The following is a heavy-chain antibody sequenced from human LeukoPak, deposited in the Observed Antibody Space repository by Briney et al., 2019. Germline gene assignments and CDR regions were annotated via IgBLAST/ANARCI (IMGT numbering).Heavy chain of an antibody. CDR3: AKSRSGVSSCYNY. CDR1: GFTFSNYA. Sequence: GGSLRLSCAASGFTFSNYAMSWVRQAPGKGLEWVSAISGSDDNTYYADSVRGRFTISRDNSKNTLYLQMNSLRAEDTAIYFCAKSRSGVSSCYNYWGQGTLVTVSS. CDR2: ISGSDDNT. V-gene: IGHV3-23*01. D-gene: IGHD2-15*01. J-gene: IGHJ4*02.